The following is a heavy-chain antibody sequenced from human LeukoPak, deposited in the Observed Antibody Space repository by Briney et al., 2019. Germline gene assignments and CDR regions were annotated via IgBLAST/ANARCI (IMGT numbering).Heavy chain of an antibody. CDR2: IYYSGST. Sequence: SETLSLTCTLSGGSISSDYWSWIRQPPGKGLEWIGYIYYSGSTYYNPSLRSRVTISVDTSKNQFSLKLSSVTAADTAVYYCARSSEGRYYYDSSGFSYYYYYMDVWGKGTTVTISS. J-gene: IGHJ6*03. CDR3: ARSSEGRYYYDSSGFSYYYYYMDV. CDR1: GGSISSDY. V-gene: IGHV4-59*01. D-gene: IGHD3-22*01.